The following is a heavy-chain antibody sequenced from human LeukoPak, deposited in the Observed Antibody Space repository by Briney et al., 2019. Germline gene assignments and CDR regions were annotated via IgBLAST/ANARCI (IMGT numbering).Heavy chain of an antibody. J-gene: IGHJ4*02. CDR1: GGSFSVYY. CDR3: AKEPLRFLEWLYFDY. CDR2: IKQDGSEK. V-gene: IGHV3-7*03. Sequence: ETLSLTCAVYGGSFSVYYWSWIRQPPGKGLEWVANIKQDGSEKYYVDSVKGRFTISRDNAKNSLYLQMNSLRAEDTAVYYCAKEPLRFLEWLYFDYWGQGTLVTVSS. D-gene: IGHD3-3*01.